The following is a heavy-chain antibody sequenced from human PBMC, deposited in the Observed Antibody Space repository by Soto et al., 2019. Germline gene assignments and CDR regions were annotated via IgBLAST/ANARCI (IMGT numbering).Heavy chain of an antibody. J-gene: IGHJ5*02. CDR3: VRGGGGGLFDP. Sequence: GGSLRLSCAVSGFTFGDSYMSWIRQAPGKGLEWLSYISPGSRYPAYADSVKGRFTISRDNAKRSLYLQMMSLTAEDTAIYYCVRGGGGGLFDPWGQGTMVTVSS. CDR1: GFTFGDSY. V-gene: IGHV3-11*06. CDR2: ISPGSRYP. D-gene: IGHD2-15*01.